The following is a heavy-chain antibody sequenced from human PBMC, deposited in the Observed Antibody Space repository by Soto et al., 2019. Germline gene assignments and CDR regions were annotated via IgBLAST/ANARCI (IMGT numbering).Heavy chain of an antibody. D-gene: IGHD2-2*01. J-gene: IGHJ6*03. CDR3: TRDEYCSSTSCYGYYYYYYMDV. Sequence: PGGSLRLSCTASGFTFGDYAMSWFRQAPGKGLEWVGFIRSKAYGGTTEYAASVKGRFTISRDDSKSIAYLQMNSLKTEDTAVYYCTRDEYCSSTSCYGYYYYYYMDVWGKGTTVTVSS. CDR1: GFTFGDYA. V-gene: IGHV3-49*03. CDR2: IRSKAYGGTT.